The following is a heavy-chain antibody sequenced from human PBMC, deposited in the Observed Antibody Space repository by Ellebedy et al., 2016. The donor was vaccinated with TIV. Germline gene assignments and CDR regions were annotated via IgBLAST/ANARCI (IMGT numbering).Heavy chain of an antibody. V-gene: IGHV4-34*01. CDR3: ARHLAVAGHYFDY. CDR2: VNRSGST. J-gene: IGHJ4*02. CDR1: GGSLSGYY. Sequence: SETLSLTCAVYGGSLSGYYWSWIRQSPGKGLEWIGEVNRSGSTNHNPSLKSRVHISVDTSKNQFSLKLSSVTAADTAVYYCARHLAVAGHYFDYWGQGTLVTVSS. D-gene: IGHD6-19*01.